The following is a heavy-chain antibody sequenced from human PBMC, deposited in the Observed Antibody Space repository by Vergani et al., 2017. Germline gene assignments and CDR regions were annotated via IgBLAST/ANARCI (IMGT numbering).Heavy chain of an antibody. CDR2: IYTSGST. Sequence: QVQLQESGPGLVKPSETLSLTCTVSGGSISSYYWSWIRQPAGKGLEWIGRIYTSGSTNYNPSLKSRVPMSVDTSKKQFSLKLSSVTASDTAVYYCARGGDWKNDALDIWGQGTMVTVSA. V-gene: IGHV4-4*07. D-gene: IGHD1-1*01. CDR1: GGSISSYY. CDR3: ARGGDWKNDALDI. J-gene: IGHJ3*02.